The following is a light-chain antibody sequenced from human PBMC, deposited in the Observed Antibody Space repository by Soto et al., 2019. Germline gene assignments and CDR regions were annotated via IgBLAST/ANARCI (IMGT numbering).Light chain of an antibody. J-gene: IGLJ2*01. CDR3: SSYAGSNNVV. CDR2: EVI. Sequence: QSALTQPPSASGSPGQSVTISCTGTSSDVGGYNYVSWYQQHPGKAPKLMIYEVIKRPSGVPDRFSGSKSGNTASLTVFGLQAEDEADYYCSSYAGSNNVVFGGGTKLTVL. V-gene: IGLV2-8*01. CDR1: SSDVGGYNY.